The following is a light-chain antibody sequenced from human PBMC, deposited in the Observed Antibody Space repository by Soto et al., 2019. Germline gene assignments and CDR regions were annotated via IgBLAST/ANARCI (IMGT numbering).Light chain of an antibody. CDR3: QQYNSYSPYT. Sequence: DIQMTRSPSTLSASVGDRVTITCRASQSISSWLAWYQQKPGKAPKLLIYDASSLESGVPSRFSGSGSGTEFTLTISSLQPDDFATYYCQQYNSYSPYTFGQGTKVDIK. CDR1: QSISSW. V-gene: IGKV1-5*01. J-gene: IGKJ2*01. CDR2: DAS.